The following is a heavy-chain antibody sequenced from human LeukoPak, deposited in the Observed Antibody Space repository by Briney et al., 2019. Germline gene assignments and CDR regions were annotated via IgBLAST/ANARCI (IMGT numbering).Heavy chain of an antibody. V-gene: IGHV4-34*01. CDR3: AREPYSSGWQTRSHYYFDY. J-gene: IGHJ4*02. D-gene: IGHD6-19*01. CDR1: GGSFXGYY. Sequence: TLSLTCAVXGGSFXGYYWSWIRQPPGKGLEWIGEINHSGSTNYNPSLKSRVTISVDTSKNQFSLKLSSVTAADTAVYYCAREPYSSGWQTRSHYYFDYWGQGTLVTVSS. CDR2: INHSGST.